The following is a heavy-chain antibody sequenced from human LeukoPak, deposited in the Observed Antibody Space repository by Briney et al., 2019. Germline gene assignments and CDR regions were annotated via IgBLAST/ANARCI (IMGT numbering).Heavy chain of an antibody. CDR1: GFIFSSCS. Sequence: GGSLRLSCAASGFIFSSCSMNWVRQAPGKGLEWVSYISSSSSTIYYADSVKGRFAISRDNAKNSLYLQMSSLRAEDTAVYYCVKGLVHYYMDVWGKGTTVTISS. V-gene: IGHV3-48*01. J-gene: IGHJ6*03. D-gene: IGHD3-10*01. CDR2: ISSSSSTI. CDR3: VKGLVHYYMDV.